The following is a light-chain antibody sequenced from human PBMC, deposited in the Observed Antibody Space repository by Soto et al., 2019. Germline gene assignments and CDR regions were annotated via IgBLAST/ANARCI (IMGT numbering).Light chain of an antibody. CDR1: QTVRNNY. CDR3: QQYNNWPLT. J-gene: IGKJ4*01. V-gene: IGKV3-20*01. CDR2: DAS. Sequence: VWTQSPGTLSLSPGERATLSCRASQTVRNNYLAWYQQKPGQAPRLLIYDASSRATGIPDRFSGSQSGTEFTLTISSLLSEDFAVYSCQQYNNWPLTFGGGTKVDIK.